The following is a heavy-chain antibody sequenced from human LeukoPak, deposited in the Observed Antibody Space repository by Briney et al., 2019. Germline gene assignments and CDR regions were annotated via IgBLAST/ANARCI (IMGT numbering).Heavy chain of an antibody. J-gene: IGHJ5*02. V-gene: IGHV4-39*07. D-gene: IGHD6-13*01. CDR2: IYHNGNT. CDR3: ARAYHSSWYLNWFDP. Sequence: PSETLSLTCTVSGGSISSGSYYWSWIRQPPRKGLEWIGSIYHNGNTYYNPSLKSRVTISVDTSKNEFSLKLSSVTAADTAVYYCARAYHSSWYLNWFDPWGQGTLVTVSS. CDR1: GGSISSGSYY.